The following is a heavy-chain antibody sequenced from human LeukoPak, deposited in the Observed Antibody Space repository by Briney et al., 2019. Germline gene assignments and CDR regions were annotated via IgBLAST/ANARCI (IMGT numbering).Heavy chain of an antibody. Sequence: GRSLRLSCAASGFTFSRYLMSWVRQAPGKGGEWLASRKQDGSEKYYVDSVTAGFIIPRDNAKNSLYLQMNTLRAEDTAVYYCARDCSSTSCYADYWGQGTLVTVSS. CDR2: RKQDGSEK. CDR1: GFTFSRYL. J-gene: IGHJ4*02. D-gene: IGHD2-2*01. V-gene: IGHV3-7*01. CDR3: ARDCSSTSCYADY.